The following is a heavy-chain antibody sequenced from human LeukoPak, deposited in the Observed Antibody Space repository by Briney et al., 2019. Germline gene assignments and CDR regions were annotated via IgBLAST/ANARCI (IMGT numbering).Heavy chain of an antibody. CDR1: GFTFSSYW. CDR3: AKDRSSSGSYYPDS. J-gene: IGHJ4*02. V-gene: IGHV3-74*01. Sequence: GGSLRLSCAASGFTFSSYWMHWVRQAPGKGLVWVSRINSDGSSTSYADSVKGRFTISRDNSKNTLYLQMNSLRAEDTAIYYCAKDRSSSGSYYPDSWGQGTLVTVSS. CDR2: INSDGSST. D-gene: IGHD1-26*01.